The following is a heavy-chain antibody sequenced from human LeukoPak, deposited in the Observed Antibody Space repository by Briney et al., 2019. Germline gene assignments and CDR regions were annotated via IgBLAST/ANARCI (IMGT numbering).Heavy chain of an antibody. J-gene: IGHJ6*02. CDR1: GGSISSYY. D-gene: IGHD3-3*01. CDR3: ARHLPYYDFWSGSTPYYYYGMDV. Sequence: PSETLSLTCTVSGGSISSYYWSWIRQPPGKGLEWIGYIYYGGSTNYNPSLKSRVTISVDTSKNQFSLKLSSVTAADTAACYCARHLPYYDFWSGSTPYYYYGMDVWGQGTTVTVSS. CDR2: IYYGGST. V-gene: IGHV4-59*08.